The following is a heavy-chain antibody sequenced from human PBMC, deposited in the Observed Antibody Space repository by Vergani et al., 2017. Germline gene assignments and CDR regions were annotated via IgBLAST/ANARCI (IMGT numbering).Heavy chain of an antibody. J-gene: IGHJ5*01. V-gene: IGHV1-2*02. CDR2: ISPKTSDT. CDR3: AHSWNFGRRDWFDS. CDR1: ESTFSDYN. Sequence: QVQLMQSGPVMKKPGGSMKVSCQASESTFSDYNIHWVRQAPGQGLQWMGWISPKTSDTDYLQRVQDRVTMKRGASTKTVYLKMTRLTSDDTAIYDCAHSWNFGRRDWFDSWGPGTLVTVSS. D-gene: IGHD1-26*01.